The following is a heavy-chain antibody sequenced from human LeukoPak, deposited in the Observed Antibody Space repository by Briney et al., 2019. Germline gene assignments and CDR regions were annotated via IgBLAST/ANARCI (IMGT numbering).Heavy chain of an antibody. CDR1: GDSVSNVSYY. CDR3: ASLVRGGSFYYYMDV. Sequence: NPSQTLSLTCTVSGDSVSNVSYYWAWIRQPPGKGLEWIANVYYSGSTYYNPSLKSRVAISVDTSKIQFSLTLRSVTAADTGVYFCASLVRGGSFYYYMDVWGRGTSVTVSS. CDR2: VYYSGST. D-gene: IGHD3-10*01. V-gene: IGHV4-39*01. J-gene: IGHJ6*03.